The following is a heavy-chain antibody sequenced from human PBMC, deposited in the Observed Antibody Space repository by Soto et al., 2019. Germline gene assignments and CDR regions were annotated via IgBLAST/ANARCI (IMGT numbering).Heavy chain of an antibody. CDR1: GFTFSSYA. CDR3: ARDKGSGSYSNPDAFDI. V-gene: IGHV3-23*01. J-gene: IGHJ3*02. CDR2: ISGSGGST. D-gene: IGHD3-10*01. Sequence: GGSLRLSCAASGFTFSSYAMSWVRQAPGKGLEWVSAISGSGGSTYYADSVKGRFTISRDNSKNKLYLQMNSLRDEDTAVYYCARDKGSGSYSNPDAFDIWGQGTMVTVSS.